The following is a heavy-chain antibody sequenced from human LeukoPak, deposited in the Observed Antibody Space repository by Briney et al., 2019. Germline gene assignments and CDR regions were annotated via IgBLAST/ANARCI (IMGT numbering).Heavy chain of an antibody. J-gene: IGHJ4*02. CDR3: ARYYSSSSFDY. D-gene: IGHD6-6*01. Sequence: PGGSLKISCKGSGYSFTSYWIGWVRQMPGKGLEWMGIIYPGDSDTRYSPSFQGQVTISADKSISTAHLQWSSLKALDTAMYYCARYYSSSSFDYWGQGTLVTVSS. V-gene: IGHV5-51*01. CDR1: GYSFTSYW. CDR2: IYPGDSDT.